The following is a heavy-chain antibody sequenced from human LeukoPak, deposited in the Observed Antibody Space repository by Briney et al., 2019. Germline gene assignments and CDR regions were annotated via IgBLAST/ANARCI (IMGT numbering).Heavy chain of an antibody. Sequence: PGGSLRLSCIASKFTFSHYGMQWVRQAPGKGLEWVAVISSDGSIKVYADSVKGRFTLSRDNSINTVDLQMNSLRAEDTAVYYCVKEYHSRGFGAYFDYWGQGALVTVSS. D-gene: IGHD3-3*01. V-gene: IGHV3-30*18. CDR3: VKEYHSRGFGAYFDY. CDR2: ISSDGSIK. J-gene: IGHJ4*02. CDR1: KFTFSHYG.